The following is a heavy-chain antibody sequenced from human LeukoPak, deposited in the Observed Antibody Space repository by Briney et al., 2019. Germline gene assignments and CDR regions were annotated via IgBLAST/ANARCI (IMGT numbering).Heavy chain of an antibody. CDR3: AREILRFDF. CDR1: GYSFNSQG. Sequence: ASVKVSCKASGYSFNSQGMNWVRQAPGQGLEWMGWISTHSGNPTYAQGFTGRFVFTLDASVSTTYLQISSLKPEDTAIYYCAREILRFDFRGQGTMVTVSS. J-gene: IGHJ3*01. CDR2: ISTHSGNP. V-gene: IGHV7-4-1*02.